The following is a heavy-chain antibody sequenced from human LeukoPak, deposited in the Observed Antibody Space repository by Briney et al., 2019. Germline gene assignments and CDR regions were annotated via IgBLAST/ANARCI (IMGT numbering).Heavy chain of an antibody. CDR2: IDHRGDT. V-gene: IGHV4-34*01. CDR1: GESFNRYY. D-gene: IGHD1-7*01. J-gene: IGHJ4*03. Sequence: PSETLSLTCAVYGESFNRYYWSWIRQSPGKGLEWIAEIDHRGDTNYNPSVKGRVIISIDTSKNQFSLKVKSVTATDTAVYYCAGGPTISGTGYFDYWGQGTLVTVSS. CDR3: AGGPTISGTGYFDY.